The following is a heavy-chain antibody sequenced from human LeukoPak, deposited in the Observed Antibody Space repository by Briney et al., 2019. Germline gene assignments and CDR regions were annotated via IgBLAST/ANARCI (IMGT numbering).Heavy chain of an antibody. J-gene: IGHJ4*02. CDR3: ASRTYYGSGPDY. Sequence: PSETLSLTCTVSGGSISSSSYYWGWIRQPPGKGLEWIGSIYYSGSTYYNPSLKSRVTISVDTSKNQFSLKLSSVTVADTAVYYCASRTYYGSGPDYWGQGTLVTVSS. D-gene: IGHD3-10*01. V-gene: IGHV4-39*01. CDR1: GGSISSSSYY. CDR2: IYYSGST.